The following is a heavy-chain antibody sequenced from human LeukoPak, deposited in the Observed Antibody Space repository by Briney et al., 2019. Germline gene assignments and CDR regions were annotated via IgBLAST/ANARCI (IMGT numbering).Heavy chain of an antibody. D-gene: IGHD2-15*01. CDR2: IYYSGST. Sequence: PSETLSLTCTVSGGSISSSSYYWGWIRQPPGKGLEWIGSIYYSGSTYYNPSLKSRVTISVDTSKNQFSLKLSSVTAADTAVYYCARVWYRSGPKRWNFDYWGQGTLVTVSS. CDR1: GGSISSSSYY. CDR3: ARVWYRSGPKRWNFDY. J-gene: IGHJ4*02. V-gene: IGHV4-39*07.